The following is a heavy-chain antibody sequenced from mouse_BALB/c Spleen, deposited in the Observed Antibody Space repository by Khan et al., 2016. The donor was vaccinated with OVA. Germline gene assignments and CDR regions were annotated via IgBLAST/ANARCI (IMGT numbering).Heavy chain of an antibody. Sequence: EVKLEQSGPGLVKPSQTLSLTCTVTGHSITSGYVWYWNRQFPGNLLEWMGYIRYSGSTNYNPSLKSRTSITRDTSTNQSFLQLNTVTTEDTATYYCDRTARIKNWGQGTTLTVSS. V-gene: IGHV3-1*02. CDR2: IRYSGST. J-gene: IGHJ2*01. CDR1: GHSITSGYV. CDR3: DRTARIKN. D-gene: IGHD1-2*01.